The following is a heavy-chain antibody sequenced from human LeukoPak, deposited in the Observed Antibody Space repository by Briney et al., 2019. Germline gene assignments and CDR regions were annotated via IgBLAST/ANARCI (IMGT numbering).Heavy chain of an antibody. CDR2: IWYDQIKK. V-gene: IGHV3-33*06. J-gene: IGHJ4*02. CDR1: GFTFNSYG. CDR3: AKVMRSWYFDY. Sequence: GGSLRLSCAASGFTFNSYGMHWVRQAPGKGLEWVAVIWYDQIKKYYADSVKGRFTISRDNSKNTLYLQMNSLRAEDTAVYNCAKVMRSWYFDYWGQGTLVTVST. D-gene: IGHD3-10*01.